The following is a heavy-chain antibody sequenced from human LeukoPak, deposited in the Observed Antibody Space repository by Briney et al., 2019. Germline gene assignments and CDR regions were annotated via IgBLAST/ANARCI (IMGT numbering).Heavy chain of an antibody. J-gene: IGHJ4*02. D-gene: IGHD3-10*01. V-gene: IGHV3-23*01. CDR3: AKPTVLLWFGESPLFDY. CDR1: GFTFSSYG. CDR2: ISGSGGST. Sequence: SGGSLRLSCAASGFTFSSYGMHWVRQAPGKGLEWVSAISGSGGSTYYADSVKGRFTISRDNSKNTLYLQMNSLRAEDTAVYYCAKPTVLLWFGESPLFDYWGQGTLVTVSS.